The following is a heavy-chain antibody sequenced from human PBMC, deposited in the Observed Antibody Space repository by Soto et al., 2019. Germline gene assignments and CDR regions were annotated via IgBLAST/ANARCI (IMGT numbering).Heavy chain of an antibody. CDR3: ARRSRFLEWRKHLNYYMDV. CDR1: GGSISSYY. Sequence: SETLSLTCTVSGGSISSYYWSWIRQPPGKGLEWIGYIYYSGSTNYNPSLKSRVTISVDTSKNQFSLKLSSVTAADTAVYYCARRSRFLEWRKHLNYYMDVWGKGTTVTVSS. V-gene: IGHV4-59*08. J-gene: IGHJ6*03. D-gene: IGHD3-3*01. CDR2: IYYSGST.